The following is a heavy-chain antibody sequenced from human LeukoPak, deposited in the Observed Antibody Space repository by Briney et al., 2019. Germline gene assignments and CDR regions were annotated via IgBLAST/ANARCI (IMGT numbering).Heavy chain of an antibody. J-gene: IGHJ6*04. V-gene: IGHV3-7*01. D-gene: IGHD3-3*01. Sequence: LSGGSLRLSCAASGFTFSSYWMSWVRQAPGKGLEWVANIKQDGSEKYYVDSVKGRFTISRDNAKNSLYLQVNSLRAEDTAVYYCARNDFWSGYVSLDVWGKGTTVTVSS. CDR3: ARNDFWSGYVSLDV. CDR2: IKQDGSEK. CDR1: GFTFSSYW.